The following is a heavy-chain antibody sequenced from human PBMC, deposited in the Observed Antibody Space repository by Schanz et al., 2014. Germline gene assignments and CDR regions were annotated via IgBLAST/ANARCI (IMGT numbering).Heavy chain of an antibody. V-gene: IGHV3-74*01. J-gene: IGHJ4*02. D-gene: IGHD4-17*01. Sequence: VKLVESGGGVVQPGRSLRLSCEASGFTFSNYGMHWVRQAPGKGLVWVSRTSNDGSFTTFADSVKGRFTISRDNAKNTLYLQMNSLRAEDTAVYYCVRDTDYHFDYWGQGTLVTVSS. CDR1: GFTFSNYG. CDR2: TSNDGSFT. CDR3: VRDTDYHFDY.